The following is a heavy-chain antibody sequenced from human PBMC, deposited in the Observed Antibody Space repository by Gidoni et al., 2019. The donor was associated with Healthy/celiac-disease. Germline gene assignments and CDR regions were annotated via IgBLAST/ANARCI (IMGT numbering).Heavy chain of an antibody. Sequence: EVQLLESGGGLVQPGGSLRLSCAASGFTFSSYAMSWVRQAPGKGLEWVSAISGSGGSTYYADSVKGRFTISRDNSKNTLYLQMNTLRAEETAVYYCAKDLADILTGYDAFDIWGQGTMVTVSS. D-gene: IGHD3-9*01. J-gene: IGHJ3*02. CDR1: GFTFSSYA. CDR2: ISGSGGST. CDR3: AKDLADILTGYDAFDI. V-gene: IGHV3-23*01.